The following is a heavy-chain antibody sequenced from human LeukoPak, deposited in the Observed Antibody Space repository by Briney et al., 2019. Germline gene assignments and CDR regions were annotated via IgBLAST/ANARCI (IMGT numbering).Heavy chain of an antibody. CDR3: ASKPRSLGFYY. Sequence: PSETLSLTCRVSEGYIGKYYKHSNRQPAGKGLEWIGYIYYSGSTNYNPSLKSRVTISVDTSKNQFSLKLSSVTAADTAVYYCASKPRSLGFYYCGQGTLVTVSS. J-gene: IGHJ4*02. D-gene: IGHD1-26*01. V-gene: IGHV4-59*01. CDR1: EGYIGKYY. CDR2: IYYSGST.